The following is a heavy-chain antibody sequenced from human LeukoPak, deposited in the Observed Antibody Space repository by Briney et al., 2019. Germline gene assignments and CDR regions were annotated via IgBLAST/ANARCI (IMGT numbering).Heavy chain of an antibody. Sequence: SETLSLTCTVSGDSISSYYWGWIRQPPGKGLEWIGSIYYSGSTYYNPSLKSRVTISVDTSKNQFSLKLSSVTAADTAVYYCARFHPWFGEWGQGTLVTVSS. CDR2: IYYSGST. CDR3: ARFHPWFGE. CDR1: GDSISSYY. J-gene: IGHJ4*02. V-gene: IGHV4-39*01. D-gene: IGHD3-10*01.